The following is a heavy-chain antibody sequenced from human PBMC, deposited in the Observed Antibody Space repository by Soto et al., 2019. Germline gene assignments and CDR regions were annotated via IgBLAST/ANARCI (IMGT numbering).Heavy chain of an antibody. CDR3: ATSYPGYDSSGYYWRWFDP. CDR2: IYYSGST. J-gene: IGHJ5*02. Sequence: SETLSLTCTVSGGSISSSSYYWGWIRQPPGKGLEWIGSIYYSGSTYYNPSLKSRVTISVDTSKNQFSLKLSSVTAADTAVYYCATSYPGYDSSGYYWRWFDPWGQATLVTVSS. V-gene: IGHV4-39*01. D-gene: IGHD3-22*01. CDR1: GGSISSSSYY.